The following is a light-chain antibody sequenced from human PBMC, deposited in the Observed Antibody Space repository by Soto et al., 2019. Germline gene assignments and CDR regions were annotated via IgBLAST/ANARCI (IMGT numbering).Light chain of an antibody. CDR3: QQYEEIPYT. V-gene: IGKV1-33*01. Sequence: DIQMTQSPSSLSPSVGDTVTITSQAIQHISNYLNCYQQKSWKAPKVLIYDASNMELGVPSRFSGTSSGTHFTLTISSLQPEDIATYYCQQYEEIPYTFGQGTKLEIK. CDR2: DAS. J-gene: IGKJ2*01. CDR1: QHISNY.